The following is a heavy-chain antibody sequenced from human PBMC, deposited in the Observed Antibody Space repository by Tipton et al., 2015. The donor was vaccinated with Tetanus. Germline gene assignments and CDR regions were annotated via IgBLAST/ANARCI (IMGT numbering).Heavy chain of an antibody. CDR1: GDSVSGYY. J-gene: IGHJ4*02. Sequence: TLSLTCTVSGDSVSGYYWSWIRQPPGKGLEWIGYVYYTGSTNHNPSLKSRVTISMDRSKNQISPQLTSVTAADTAVYFCAGVTAQRTELYFDHWGQGTLVTVSS. CDR3: AGVTAQRTELYFDH. D-gene: IGHD6-13*01. CDR2: VYYTGST. V-gene: IGHV4-59*02.